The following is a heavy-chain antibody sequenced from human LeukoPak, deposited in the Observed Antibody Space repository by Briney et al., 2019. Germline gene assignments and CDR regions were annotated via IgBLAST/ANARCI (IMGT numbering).Heavy chain of an antibody. V-gene: IGHV4-59*01. D-gene: IGHD3-22*01. CDR3: ARGDYYDSSGYFDY. Sequence: PETPSLTCTVSGGSISSYYWSWIRQPPGKGLEWIGYIYYSGSTNYNPSLKSRVTISVDTSKNQFSLKLSSVTAADTAVYYCARGDYYDSSGYFDYWGQGTLVTVSS. J-gene: IGHJ4*02. CDR1: GGSISSYY. CDR2: IYYSGST.